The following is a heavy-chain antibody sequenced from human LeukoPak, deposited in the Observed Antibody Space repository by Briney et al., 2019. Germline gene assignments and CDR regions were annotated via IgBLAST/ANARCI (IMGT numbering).Heavy chain of an antibody. V-gene: IGHV3-74*01. CDR3: ARGAYNLGSLDY. Sequence: GGSLRLSCAASGFTFSSYWMHWVRQAPGKGLVWVSRINTDGSSTSYADSVKGRFTISRDNAKNTLYLQMNSLRAEDTAVYYCARGAYNLGSLDYWGQGTLVTVSS. J-gene: IGHJ4*02. CDR2: INTDGSST. CDR1: GFTFSSYW. D-gene: IGHD5-24*01.